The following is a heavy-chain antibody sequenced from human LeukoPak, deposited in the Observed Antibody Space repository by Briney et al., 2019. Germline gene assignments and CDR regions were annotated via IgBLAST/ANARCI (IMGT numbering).Heavy chain of an antibody. CDR3: ARGGYYDFWSGSNWFDP. J-gene: IGHJ5*02. CDR1: GGTFSSYA. V-gene: IGHV1-69*05. CDR2: IIPIFGTA. D-gene: IGHD3-3*01. Sequence: ASVKVSCKASGGTFSSYAISWVRQAPGQGLEWMGGIIPIFGTANYAQKFQGRVTITTDESTSTAYMELSSLRSEDTAVYYCARGGYYDFWSGSNWFDPWGQGTLVTVSS.